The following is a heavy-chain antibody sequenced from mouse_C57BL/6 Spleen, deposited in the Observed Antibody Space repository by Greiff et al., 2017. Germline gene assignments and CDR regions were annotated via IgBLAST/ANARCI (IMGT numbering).Heavy chain of an antibody. V-gene: IGHV2-2*01. CDR2: IWSGGST. Sequence: QVQLQQSGPGLVQPSQSLSITCTVSGFSLTSYGVHWVRQSPGKGLEWLGVIWSGGSTDYNAAFISRLSISKDNSKSQVFFKMNSLQAYDTAIYYCAREIPHYYAMDYWGQGTSVTVSS. CDR1: GFSLTSYG. CDR3: AREIPHYYAMDY. J-gene: IGHJ4*01.